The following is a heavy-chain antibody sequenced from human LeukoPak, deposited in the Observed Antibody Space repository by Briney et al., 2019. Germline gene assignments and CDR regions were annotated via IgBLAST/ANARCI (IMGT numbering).Heavy chain of an antibody. CDR3: ARDLLRSMSVVVVPNWFDP. CDR1: GFTFSSYS. V-gene: IGHV3-21*01. Sequence: GGSLRLSCAASGFTFSSYSMNWVRQAPGKGLEWVSSISSSSSYIYYADSVKGRFTISRDNAKNSLYLQMNSLGAEDTAVYYCARDLLRSMSVVVVPNWFDPWGQGTLVTVSS. D-gene: IGHD3-22*01. CDR2: ISSSSSYI. J-gene: IGHJ5*02.